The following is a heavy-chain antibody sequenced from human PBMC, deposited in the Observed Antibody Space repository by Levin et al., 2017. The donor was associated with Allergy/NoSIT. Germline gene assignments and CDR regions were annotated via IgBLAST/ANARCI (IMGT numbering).Heavy chain of an antibody. Sequence: ASVKVSCAASGFTFSSYSMNWVRQAPGKGLEWVSSISSSSSYIYYADSVKGRFTISRDNAKNSLYLQMNSLRAEDTAVYYCARARAKGYDSSGYLFFDYWGQGTLVTVSS. V-gene: IGHV3-21*01. D-gene: IGHD3-22*01. CDR1: GFTFSSYS. CDR3: ARARAKGYDSSGYLFFDY. J-gene: IGHJ4*02. CDR2: ISSSSSYI.